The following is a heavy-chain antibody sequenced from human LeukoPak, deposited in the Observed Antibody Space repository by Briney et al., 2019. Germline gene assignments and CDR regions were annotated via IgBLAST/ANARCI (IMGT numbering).Heavy chain of an antibody. Sequence: ASVTVSCKASGYTFSSYAMNWVRQAPGQGLEWMGWINTNTGNPTYAQGFTGRFVFSSDTSVSTAYLQISSLQAEDTAVYYCARSNNDGDYLGVGFDYWGQGTLVTVSS. J-gene: IGHJ4*02. CDR3: ARSNNDGDYLGVGFDY. CDR1: GYTFSSYA. V-gene: IGHV7-4-1*02. D-gene: IGHD4-17*01. CDR2: INTNTGNP.